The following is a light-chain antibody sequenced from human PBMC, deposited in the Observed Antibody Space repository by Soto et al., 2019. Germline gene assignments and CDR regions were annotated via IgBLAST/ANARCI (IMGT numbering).Light chain of an antibody. V-gene: IGKV3-20*01. CDR2: GAS. CDR3: QQYGRP. Sequence: EIVLTQSPGTLSLSPVERATLSCRASQSVTSDYLAWYQQKPGQAPRLLIHGASSRATGIPDRFSGSGSGTDFTLTISRLEPEDFAVYYCQQYGRPFGQGTKVDI. CDR1: QSVTSDY. J-gene: IGKJ1*01.